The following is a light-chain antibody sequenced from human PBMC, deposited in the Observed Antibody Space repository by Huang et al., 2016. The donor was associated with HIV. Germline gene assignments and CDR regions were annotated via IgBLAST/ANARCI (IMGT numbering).Light chain of an antibody. CDR1: QSLLHIDGRTY. J-gene: IGKJ5*01. CDR2: EVA. V-gene: IGKV2-29*02. Sequence: DIVMTQTPLSLSVTPGQPASISCKSSQSLLHIDGRTYLYWYLQKPGQSPQLLMHEVASRFSGVQDRVSGSGSGTDFTLKISRVEAEDVGVYYCMQGLYLPLITFGQGTRLAIK. CDR3: MQGLYLPLIT.